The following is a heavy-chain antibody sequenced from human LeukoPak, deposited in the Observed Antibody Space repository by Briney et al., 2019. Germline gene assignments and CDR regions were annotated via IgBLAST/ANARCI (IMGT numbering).Heavy chain of an antibody. D-gene: IGHD6-19*01. CDR1: GFTFSRHD. J-gene: IGHJ4*02. CDR2: IRSKAYGERT. Sequence: GGSLRLSCTVSGFTFSRHDMSWVRQAPGKGLEGVGFIRSKAYGERTEYAASVKGRFSISRDDWKNIAYLQMNSLKTEDTAVYYCTRDILRGWDYFDYWGQGTLVTVSS. CDR3: TRDILRGWDYFDY. V-gene: IGHV3-49*04.